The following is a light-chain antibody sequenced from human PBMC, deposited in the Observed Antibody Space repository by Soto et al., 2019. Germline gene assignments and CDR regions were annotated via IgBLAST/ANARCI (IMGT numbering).Light chain of an antibody. V-gene: IGLV1-40*01. CDR3: QSYDSSLSAWV. Sequence: QSVLTQPPSVSGAPGQRVTISGTGSSSNIGAGYDVHWYQQLPGTPPKLLIYGDNNRPSGVPDRFSGSKSGTSASLAITGLQAEDEADYYCQSYDSSLSAWVFGGGTKLTVL. CDR1: SSNIGAGYD. CDR2: GDN. J-gene: IGLJ3*02.